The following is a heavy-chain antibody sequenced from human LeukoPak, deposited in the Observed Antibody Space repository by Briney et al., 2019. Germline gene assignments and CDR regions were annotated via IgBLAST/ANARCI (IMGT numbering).Heavy chain of an antibody. Sequence: GGSLRLSCAASGFTFSSYGMSWVRQAPGKGLEWVSAISGSGGSTYYADSVKGRFTISRDNSKNTLYLQMNSLRAEDTAVYYCAKDTGYCSGGSCYRDYYYYYYMDVWGKGTTVTISS. J-gene: IGHJ6*03. CDR2: ISGSGGST. CDR1: GFTFSSYG. CDR3: AKDTGYCSGGSCYRDYYYYYYMDV. D-gene: IGHD2-15*01. V-gene: IGHV3-23*01.